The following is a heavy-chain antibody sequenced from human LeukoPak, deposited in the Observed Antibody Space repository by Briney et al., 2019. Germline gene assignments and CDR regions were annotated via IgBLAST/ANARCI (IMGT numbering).Heavy chain of an antibody. Sequence: SSETLSLTCSVSGGSISSGSYYWDWIRQPPGKGLEWIGEINHSGSTNYNPSLKSRVTISVDTSKNQFSLKLSSVTAADTAVYYCARARIAAAQKHYMDVWGKGTTVTVSS. D-gene: IGHD6-13*01. CDR3: ARARIAAAQKHYMDV. V-gene: IGHV4-39*07. J-gene: IGHJ6*03. CDR1: GGSISSGSYY. CDR2: INHSGST.